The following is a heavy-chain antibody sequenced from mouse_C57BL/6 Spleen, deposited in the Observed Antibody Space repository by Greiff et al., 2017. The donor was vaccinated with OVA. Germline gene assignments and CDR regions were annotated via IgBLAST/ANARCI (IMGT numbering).Heavy chain of an antibody. CDR2: ISSGSSTI. Sequence: DVKLVESGGGLVKPGGSLKLSCAASGFTFSDYGMHWVRQAPEKGLEWVAYISSGSSTIYYADTVKGRFTISRDNAKNTLFLQMTSLSSEDTAMYYCARRVYFDYWGQGTTLTVSS. V-gene: IGHV5-17*01. J-gene: IGHJ2*01. CDR1: GFTFSDYG. CDR3: ARRVYFDY.